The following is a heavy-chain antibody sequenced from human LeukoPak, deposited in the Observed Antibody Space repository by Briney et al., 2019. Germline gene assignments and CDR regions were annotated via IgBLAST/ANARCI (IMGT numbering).Heavy chain of an antibody. CDR3: AGGSSGWYRHNWFDP. Sequence: SETLSLTCTVSGGSISSYYWSWIWQPPGKGLEWIGYIYYSGSTNYNPSLKSRVTISVDTSKNQFSLKLSSVTAADTAVYYCAGGSSGWYRHNWFDPWGQGTLVTVSS. V-gene: IGHV4-59*01. CDR2: IYYSGST. D-gene: IGHD6-19*01. J-gene: IGHJ5*02. CDR1: GGSISSYY.